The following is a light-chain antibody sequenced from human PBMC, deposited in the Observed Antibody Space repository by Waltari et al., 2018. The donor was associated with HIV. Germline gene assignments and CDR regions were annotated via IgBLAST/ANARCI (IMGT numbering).Light chain of an antibody. CDR3: QQTYSTPPT. CDR1: QSTSSY. V-gene: IGKV1-39*01. J-gene: IGKJ1*01. Sequence: DIQMTQYPSSLSASVGYRVTITCRASQSTSSYLNWYQQKPGKAPKLLIYAASSLQSGVPSRFSGSGSGTDFTLTISSLQPEDFATYYCQQTYSTPPTFGQGTKVEIK. CDR2: AAS.